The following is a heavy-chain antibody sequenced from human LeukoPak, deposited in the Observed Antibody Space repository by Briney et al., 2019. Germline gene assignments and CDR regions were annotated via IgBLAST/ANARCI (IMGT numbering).Heavy chain of an antibody. V-gene: IGHV1-69*04. Sequence: GSSVKVSCKASGGTFSSYAISWVRQAPGQGLEWMGRIIPILGIANYAQKFQGRVTITADKSTSTAYMELSSLRSEDTAVYYCARWAINGDFDYWGQGTLVTVSS. D-gene: IGHD3-10*01. J-gene: IGHJ4*02. CDR3: ARWAINGDFDY. CDR1: GGTFSSYA. CDR2: IIPILGIA.